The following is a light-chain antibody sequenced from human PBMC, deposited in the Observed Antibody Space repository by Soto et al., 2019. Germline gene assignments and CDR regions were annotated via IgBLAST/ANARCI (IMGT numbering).Light chain of an antibody. CDR3: ATWDASLSGVV. Sequence: QSALTQPPSASGTPGQRVTISCSGSSSNIGTYHVFWYQHLPGTAPKVVIYKNTQRPSGVPDRISGSTSGTSASLAISGLRSEDEAEYYCATWDASLSGVVFGGGTKLTVL. V-gene: IGLV1-47*01. J-gene: IGLJ2*01. CDR1: SSNIGTYH. CDR2: KNT.